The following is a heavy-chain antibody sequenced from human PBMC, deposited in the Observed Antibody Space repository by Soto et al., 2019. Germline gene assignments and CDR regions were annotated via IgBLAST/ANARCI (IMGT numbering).Heavy chain of an antibody. V-gene: IGHV4-39*01. Sequence: PSETLSLTCTVSGGFISSSSYYWVWVRQPPGKGLEWIGSIYYSGSTDYNPSLKSRVTISVDTSKNQFSLKVNSVTAADTAVYYCARRVRGRVVAATHTDYWGQGTLVTVSS. CDR1: GGFISSSSYY. CDR3: ARRVRGRVVAATHTDY. J-gene: IGHJ4*02. CDR2: IYYSGST. D-gene: IGHD2-15*01.